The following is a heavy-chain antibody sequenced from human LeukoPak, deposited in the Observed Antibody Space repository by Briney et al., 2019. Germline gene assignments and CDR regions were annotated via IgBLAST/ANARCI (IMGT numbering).Heavy chain of an antibody. V-gene: IGHV1-2*02. Sequence: ASVKVSCKASGYTFTGYYMHWVRQAPGQGLEWMGWINPNSGGTNYAQKFQGRVTITRNTSISTAYMELSSLRSEDTAVYYCARANDFWSGQDDYWGQGTLVTVSS. D-gene: IGHD3-3*01. CDR3: ARANDFWSGQDDY. CDR1: GYTFTGYY. CDR2: INPNSGGT. J-gene: IGHJ4*02.